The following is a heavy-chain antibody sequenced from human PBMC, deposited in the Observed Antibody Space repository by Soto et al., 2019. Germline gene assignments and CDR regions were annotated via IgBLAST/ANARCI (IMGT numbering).Heavy chain of an antibody. CDR1: GYTFTSSY. CDR3: ARDLLAANY. Sequence: QVQLVQSGAEVKKPGASVKLSCKASGYTFTSSYVHWVRQAPGQGLEWVARINPNGGSTNYAQEFQGRVTVTRDTSTSTVFMELSSLHSDDTAVYYCARDLLAANYWGQGTLVTVSS. CDR2: INPNGGST. V-gene: IGHV1-46*01. J-gene: IGHJ4*02. D-gene: IGHD2-15*01.